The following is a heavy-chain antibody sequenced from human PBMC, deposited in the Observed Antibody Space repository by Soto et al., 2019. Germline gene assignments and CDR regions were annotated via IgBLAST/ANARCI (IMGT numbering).Heavy chain of an antibody. CDR2: IWYDGSNK. CDR3: ARDRKRYYMDV. V-gene: IGHV3-33*01. Sequence: QVQLVESGGGVVQPGRSLRLSCAASGFTFSSYGMHWVRQAPGKGLEWVAVIWYDGSNKYYADSVKGRFTISSDNSKNTLYLQMNSLRAEDTAVYYCARDRKRYYMDVWGKGTTVTVSS. J-gene: IGHJ6*03. CDR1: GFTFSSYG.